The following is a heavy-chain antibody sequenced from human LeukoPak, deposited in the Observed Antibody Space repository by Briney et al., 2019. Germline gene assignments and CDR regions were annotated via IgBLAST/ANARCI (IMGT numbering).Heavy chain of an antibody. CDR1: GFTFSSYA. CDR3: AKDATDGSYNWFDP. J-gene: IGHJ5*02. D-gene: IGHD5-24*01. V-gene: IGHV3-23*01. Sequence: PGGSLRLSCAASGFTFSSYAVSWVRQAPGKGPEWLSAVSGSGGSTYYADSVKGRFTISRDNSKNTLYLQMNSLRAEDTAVYYCAKDATDGSYNWFDPWGQGTLVTVSS. CDR2: VSGSGGST.